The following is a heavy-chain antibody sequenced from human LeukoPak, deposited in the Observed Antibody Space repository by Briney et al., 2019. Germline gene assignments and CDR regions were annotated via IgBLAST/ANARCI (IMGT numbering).Heavy chain of an antibody. CDR3: ARAAFHGSGSYRYYYYGMDV. CDR2: ISSSGITI. J-gene: IGHJ6*02. CDR1: GFTFSDYC. Sequence: GGSLRPSCAASGFTFSDYCMSWIRQAPGKGLEWVSYISSSGITIYYADSVKGRFTISRDNAKNSLYLQMNSLRTEDTAVYYCARAAFHGSGSYRYYYYGMDVWGQGTTVTASS. V-gene: IGHV3-11*01. D-gene: IGHD3-10*01.